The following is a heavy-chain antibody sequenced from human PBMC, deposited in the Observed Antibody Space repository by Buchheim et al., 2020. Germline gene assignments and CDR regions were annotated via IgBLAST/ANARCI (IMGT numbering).Heavy chain of an antibody. V-gene: IGHV4-34*01. CDR3: AGGGRSIIRNGYTSDGADY. J-gene: IGHJ4*02. CDR1: GGSFSRYY. CDR2: FNHSGST. D-gene: IGHD5-24*01. Sequence: QVQLQQWGAGLLKPSETLSLTCAVYGGSFSRYYWDWFRQPPGKGREWIGEFNHSGSTNYNQSLHSRVTISVETSKNKFSLKLSSVTAADTAVYYCAGGGRSIIRNGYTSDGADYWGQGTL.